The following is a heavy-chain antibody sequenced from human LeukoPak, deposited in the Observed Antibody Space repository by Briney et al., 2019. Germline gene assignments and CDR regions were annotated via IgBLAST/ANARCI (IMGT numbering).Heavy chain of an antibody. CDR3: AKDRANWAIDD. CDR1: GLVFTNYG. J-gene: IGHJ4*02. V-gene: IGHV3-48*04. D-gene: IGHD3-16*01. Sequence: GGSLRLSCGASGLVFTNYGMHWVRQAPGKGLEWISYIGGDGIAFYADSVKGRFTASKDDARKSMYLQMNSLRVEDTAVYYCAKDRANWAIDDWGQGTQVTVSS. CDR2: IGGDGIA.